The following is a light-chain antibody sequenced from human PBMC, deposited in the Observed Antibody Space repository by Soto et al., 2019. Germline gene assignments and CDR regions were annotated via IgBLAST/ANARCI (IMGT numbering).Light chain of an antibody. Sequence: EIVLTQSQATLSLSPGERATLCCRASQSVSSYLAWYQQKPGQALRLLIYDASNMATGIPARFSGSGSGTDFTLTISSLEPEDFAVYYCQQRSNWITFAQGTLLEI. CDR1: QSVSSY. V-gene: IGKV3-11*01. J-gene: IGKJ5*01. CDR3: QQRSNWIT. CDR2: DAS.